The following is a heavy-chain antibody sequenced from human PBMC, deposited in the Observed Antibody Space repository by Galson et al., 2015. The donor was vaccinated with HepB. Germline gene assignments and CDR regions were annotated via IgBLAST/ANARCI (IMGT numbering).Heavy chain of an antibody. CDR1: GFTFSSYS. CDR2: ISSSSSYI. D-gene: IGHD6-19*01. V-gene: IGHV3-21*01. J-gene: IGHJ4*02. Sequence: SLRLSCAASGFTFSSYSMNWVRQAPGKGLEWVSSISSSSSYIYYADSVKGRFTISRDNAKNSLYLQMDSLRAEDTAVYYCVSSAVAGTGYYFDYWGQGTLVTVSS. CDR3: VSSAVAGTGYYFDY.